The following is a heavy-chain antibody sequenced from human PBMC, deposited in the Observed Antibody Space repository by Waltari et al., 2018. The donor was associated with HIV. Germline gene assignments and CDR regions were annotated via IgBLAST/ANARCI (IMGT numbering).Heavy chain of an antibody. V-gene: IGHV3-23*01. Sequence: EVQLLKLGGGLVQPGGSLRLSCRDPVFSLSSYPMIWVRQAPGKGLEWVSGISGSGDNRYYADSVKGRFTISRDNSKNKVFLQMKSLRPEDTAFYYCTKDPVTAVGNINWFDPWGQGTLVTVSS. J-gene: IGHJ5*02. D-gene: IGHD6-13*01. CDR1: VFSLSSYP. CDR3: TKDPVTAVGNINWFDP. CDR2: ISGSGDNR.